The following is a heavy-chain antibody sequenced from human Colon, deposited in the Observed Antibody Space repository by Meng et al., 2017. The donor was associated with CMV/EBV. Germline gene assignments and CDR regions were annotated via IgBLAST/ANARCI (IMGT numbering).Heavy chain of an antibody. V-gene: IGHV3-7*01. D-gene: IGHD3-22*01. CDR1: GFIFNNYW. J-gene: IGHJ6*02. CDR2: IKEDGSEE. CDR3: ARDQQPPHYYDNGGYRAYYGLDV. Sequence: GESLKISCAGSGFIFNNYWMTWVRQAPGKGLEWVANIKEDGSEEYYLDSVKGRFTISRDNAKNSLYLQMNSLRAEDTAVYYCARDQQPPHYYDNGGYRAYYGLDVWGQGTAVTVSS.